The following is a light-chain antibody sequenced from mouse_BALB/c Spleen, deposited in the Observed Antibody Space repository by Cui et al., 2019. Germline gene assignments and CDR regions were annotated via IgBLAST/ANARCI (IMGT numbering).Light chain of an antibody. Sequence: DIQMTPSPSSLSASLGGKVTITCKASQDINKYIASYQHEPGKGPRLLIHYTSTLHPGIPSRFSGSGSGRDYSFSISNLEPEDIATYYGLQYDNLLTFGAGTKLELK. CDR2: YTS. V-gene: IGKV19-93*01. CDR1: QDINKY. J-gene: IGKJ5*01. CDR3: LQYDNLLT.